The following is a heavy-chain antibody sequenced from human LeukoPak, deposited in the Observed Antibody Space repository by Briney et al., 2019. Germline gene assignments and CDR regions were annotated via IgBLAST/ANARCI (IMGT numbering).Heavy chain of an antibody. Sequence: GGSLRLSCAASGFTFDDYAMHWVRHAPGKGLEWVPGISWNSGSIGYADSVKGRFTISRDNAKNSLYLQMNSLRAEDTALYYCAKGVIAVAGTLNWFDPWGQGTLVTVSS. D-gene: IGHD6-19*01. V-gene: IGHV3-9*01. CDR2: ISWNSGSI. CDR1: GFTFDDYA. J-gene: IGHJ5*02. CDR3: AKGVIAVAGTLNWFDP.